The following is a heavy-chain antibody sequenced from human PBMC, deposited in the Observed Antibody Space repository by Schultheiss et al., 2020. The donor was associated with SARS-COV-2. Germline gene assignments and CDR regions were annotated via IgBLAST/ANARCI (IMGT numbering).Heavy chain of an antibody. CDR1: GGSINSYY. V-gene: IGHV4-59*12. D-gene: IGHD2-2*01. CDR2: IYYSGST. Sequence: SETLSLTCTVSGGSINSYYWSWIRQPPGKGLEWIGYIYYSGSTNYNPSLKSRVTMSVDTSKNQFSLKLSSVTAADTAVYYCARNIVVVSSGGDYYYYYYMDVWGKGTTVTVSS. CDR3: ARNIVVVSSGGDYYYYYYMDV. J-gene: IGHJ6*03.